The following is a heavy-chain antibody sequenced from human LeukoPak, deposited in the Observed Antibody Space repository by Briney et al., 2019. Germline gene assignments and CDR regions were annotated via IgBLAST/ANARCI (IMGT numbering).Heavy chain of an antibody. CDR2: MSHTGAT. CDR3: ARGLHYNILTGGMDV. J-gene: IGHJ6*02. V-gene: IGHV4-34*01. Sequence: PSETLSLTCAVFGGSFSGYYWSWIRQSPEKGLEWIGEMSHTGATNYNPSLKSRVTVSVDTSKKQFSLNPRSVTAADTAVYYCARGLHYNILTGGMDVWGQGTTVIVSS. D-gene: IGHD3-9*01. CDR1: GGSFSGYY.